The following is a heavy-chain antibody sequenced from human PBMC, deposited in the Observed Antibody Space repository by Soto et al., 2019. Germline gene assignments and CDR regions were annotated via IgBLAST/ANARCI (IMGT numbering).Heavy chain of an antibody. CDR3: ARESYYFDY. Sequence: QVQLVESGGGVVQPGRSLRLSCAASGFTFSSYAMHWVRQAPGKGLEWVAVISYDGSNKYYADSVKGRFTISRDNSKNTLYLQMNSLRAEDTAVYYCARESYYFDYWGREPWSPSPQ. CDR1: GFTFSSYA. J-gene: IGHJ4*02. V-gene: IGHV3-30-3*01. CDR2: ISYDGSNK.